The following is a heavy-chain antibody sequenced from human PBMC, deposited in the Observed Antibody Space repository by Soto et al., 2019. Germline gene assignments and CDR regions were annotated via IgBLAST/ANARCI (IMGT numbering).Heavy chain of an antibody. CDR1: GFSLSTSGMC. J-gene: IGHJ3*02. CDR3: ARISHIWGSYRINDAFDI. V-gene: IGHV2-70*11. CDR2: IDWDDDK. D-gene: IGHD3-16*02. Sequence: SGPTLVNPTQTLTLTFTFSGFSLSTSGMCVSWIRQPPGKALEWLARIDWDDDKYYSTSLKTRLTISKDTSKNQVVLTMTNMDPVDTATYYCARISHIWGSYRINDAFDIWGQGTMVTVSS.